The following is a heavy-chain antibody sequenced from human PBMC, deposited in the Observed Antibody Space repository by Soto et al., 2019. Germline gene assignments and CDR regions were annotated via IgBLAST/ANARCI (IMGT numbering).Heavy chain of an antibody. D-gene: IGHD6-13*01. CDR2: FYSSGST. V-gene: IGHV4-39*01. CDR3: ARHSRAAWPWGS. CDR1: GDSIGSSDYF. Sequence: PSETLSLTCTVSGDSIGSSDYFWAWIRQPPGKGLEWIGSFYSSGSTYYNPSLKSRVTISVDTSKNQFSLRLSSVTAADTAVYYCARHSRAAWPWGSWGQGTMDIVSS. J-gene: IGHJ3*01.